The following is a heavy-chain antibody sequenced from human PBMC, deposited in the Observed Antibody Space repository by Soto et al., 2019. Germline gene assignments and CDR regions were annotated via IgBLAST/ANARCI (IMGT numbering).Heavy chain of an antibody. D-gene: IGHD6-13*01. CDR3: ARSYSRRWYFDY. CDR1: GGSISTYY. J-gene: IGHJ4*02. Sequence: PSETLSLTGTVAGGSISTYYWSWIRQPPGKGLEWIGYIYYSGSTNYNPSLKSRVTISVDTSKNQFSLKLSSVTAADTAVYYCARSYSRRWYFDYWGKGTLVTVSS. CDR2: IYYSGST. V-gene: IGHV4-59*01.